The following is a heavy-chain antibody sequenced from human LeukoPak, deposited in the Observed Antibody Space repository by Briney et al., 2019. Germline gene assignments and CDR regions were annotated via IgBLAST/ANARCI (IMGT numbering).Heavy chain of an antibody. CDR1: GFTFSSYA. V-gene: IGHV3-30*01. CDR2: ISYGGSNK. J-gene: IGHJ4*02. CDR3: ASTVTRRGNIDY. Sequence: GRSLRLSCAASGFTFSSYAMHWVRQAPGKGLEWVAVISYGGSNKYYADSVKGRFTISRDNSKNTLYLQMNSLRAEDTAVYYCASTVTRRGNIDYWGQGTLVTVSS. D-gene: IGHD4-17*01.